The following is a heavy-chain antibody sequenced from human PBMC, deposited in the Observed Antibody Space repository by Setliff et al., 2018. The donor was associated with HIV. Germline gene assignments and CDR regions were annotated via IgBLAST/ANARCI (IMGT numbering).Heavy chain of an antibody. CDR2: IYYSGST. Sequence: PSETLSLTCTVSGGSISSSSYYWGWIRQPPGKGLEWIGSIYYSGSTYYNPSLKSRVTISVDTSTNQFSLKLTSVTAADTAMYFCAGDSGYPSNWFDPWGQGSLVTVSS. J-gene: IGHJ5*02. D-gene: IGHD3-22*01. CDR1: GGSISSSSYY. V-gene: IGHV4-39*02. CDR3: AGDSGYPSNWFDP.